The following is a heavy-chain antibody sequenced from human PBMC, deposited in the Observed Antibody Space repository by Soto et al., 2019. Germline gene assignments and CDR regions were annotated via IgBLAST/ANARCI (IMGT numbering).Heavy chain of an antibody. Sequence: PGGSLRLSCAASGFTCSSYAMNWVRQAPGKGLEWVSAISGSGGSTYYADSVKGRFTISRDSSKNTLYLQMNSLRAEDTAVYYCAKGNSWSPALVLDIWGQGTMVTVSS. D-gene: IGHD1-7*01. CDR2: ISGSGGST. J-gene: IGHJ3*02. V-gene: IGHV3-23*01. CDR3: AKGNSWSPALVLDI. CDR1: GFTCSSYA.